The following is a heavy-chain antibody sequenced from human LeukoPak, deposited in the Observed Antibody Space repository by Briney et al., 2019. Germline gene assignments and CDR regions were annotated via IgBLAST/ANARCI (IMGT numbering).Heavy chain of an antibody. Sequence: SETLSHTCTVSGGSISSSSYYWGWIRQPPGKGLEWIGSIYYSGSTYYNPSLKSRVTISVDTSKNQFSLKLSSVTAADTAVYYCARVSRQIDAFDIWGQGTMVTVSS. V-gene: IGHV4-39*01. CDR2: IYYSGST. CDR1: GGSISSSSYY. CDR3: ARVSRQIDAFDI. J-gene: IGHJ3*02.